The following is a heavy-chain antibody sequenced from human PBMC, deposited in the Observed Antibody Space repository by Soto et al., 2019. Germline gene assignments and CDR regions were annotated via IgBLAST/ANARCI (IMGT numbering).Heavy chain of an antibody. CDR3: ARGAATAIRGFSFFDY. V-gene: IGHV1-69*06. Sequence: QVQLVQSGAEVKKPGSSVKVSCKASGGTFSSYAISWVRQAPGQGLEWLGGIIPIFGTANYEQKFQGRVTITADKSTSTAYMELSSLRSEDTAVYYCARGAATAIRGFSFFDYWGQGTLVTVSS. CDR1: GGTFSSYA. J-gene: IGHJ4*02. D-gene: IGHD2-2*02. CDR2: IIPIFGTA.